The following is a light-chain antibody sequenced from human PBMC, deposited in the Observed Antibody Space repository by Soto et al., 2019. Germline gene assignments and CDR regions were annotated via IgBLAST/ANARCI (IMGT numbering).Light chain of an antibody. CDR3: QKYNIYSET. J-gene: IGKJ1*01. Sequence: DIQMTQSPSTLSASVGDRVTITCRASQSISSWLAWYQQKPGKAPKILIYKASILESGVPSRFSGSGSGTEFTLTISSLQPDDFATYYCQKYNIYSETFGQGTKVEVK. CDR2: KAS. CDR1: QSISSW. V-gene: IGKV1-5*03.